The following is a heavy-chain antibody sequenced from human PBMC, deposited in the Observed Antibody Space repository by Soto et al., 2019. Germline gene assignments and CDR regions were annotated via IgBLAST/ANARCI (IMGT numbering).Heavy chain of an antibody. CDR2: IYYSGST. Sequence: SETLSLTCTVSGGSISSNYWSWIRQPPGKGLEWIGYIYYSGSTNYNPSLKSRVTISVDTSKNQFSLKLSSVTAADTAVYYCARVNNWNHFDYWGQGTLVTVSS. V-gene: IGHV4-59*01. CDR3: ARVNNWNHFDY. J-gene: IGHJ4*02. CDR1: GGSISSNY. D-gene: IGHD1-1*01.